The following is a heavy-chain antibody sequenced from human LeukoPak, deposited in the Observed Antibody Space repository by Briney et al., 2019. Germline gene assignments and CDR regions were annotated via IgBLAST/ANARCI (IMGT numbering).Heavy chain of an antibody. CDR3: ARDYQITMIVVVPFDY. J-gene: IGHJ4*02. CDR2: ISRSSRDI. Sequence: KSGGSLRLSCAASGFTFSLYSMTWVRQAPGKGLEWVSSISRSSRDIYYVDSVKGRFTISRDNAKNSLYLQMNSLRAEDTAVYYCARDYQITMIVVVPFDYWGQGTLVTVSS. V-gene: IGHV3-21*01. CDR1: GFTFSLYS. D-gene: IGHD3-22*01.